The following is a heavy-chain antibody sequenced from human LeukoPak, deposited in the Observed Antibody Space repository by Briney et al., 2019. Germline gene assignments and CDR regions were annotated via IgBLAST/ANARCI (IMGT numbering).Heavy chain of an antibody. CDR1: GGTFSNYA. J-gene: IGHJ4*02. CDR3: ARDRGAEQLGCFDY. V-gene: IGHV1-69*13. Sequence: SVKVSCKASGGTFSNYAINWVRQAPGQGLEWMGGIIPIFGPANYAQKFRGRVTITADESTSTAYMEVSSLRSEDTAVYYCARDRGAEQLGCFDYWGQGTLVTVSS. D-gene: IGHD6-6*01. CDR2: IIPIFGPA.